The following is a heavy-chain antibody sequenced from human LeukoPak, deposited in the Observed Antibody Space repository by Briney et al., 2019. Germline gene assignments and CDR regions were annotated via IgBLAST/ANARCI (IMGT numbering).Heavy chain of an antibody. CDR2: INHSGST. CDR3: ARDPGNYYDSSGYYYYYYMDV. D-gene: IGHD3-22*01. Sequence: PSETLSLTCAAYGGSFSGYYWSWIRQPPGKGLEWIGEINHSGSTNYNPSLKSRVTISVDASKNQFSLKLSSVTAADTAVYYCARDPGNYYDSSGYYYYYYMDVWGKGTTVTVSS. J-gene: IGHJ6*03. V-gene: IGHV4-34*01. CDR1: GGSFSGYY.